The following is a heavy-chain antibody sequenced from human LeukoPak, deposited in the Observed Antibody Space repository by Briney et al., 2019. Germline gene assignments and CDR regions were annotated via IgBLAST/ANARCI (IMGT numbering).Heavy chain of an antibody. D-gene: IGHD3-22*01. Sequence: SETLSLTCAVYGGSFSGYYWSWIRQPPGKGLEWIGEINHSGSTNYNPSLKSRVTISVDTSKNRFSLKLSSVTAADTAVYYCASSTMTVGDYWGQGTLVTVSS. CDR3: ASSTMTVGDY. V-gene: IGHV4-34*01. CDR2: INHSGST. CDR1: GGSFSGYY. J-gene: IGHJ4*02.